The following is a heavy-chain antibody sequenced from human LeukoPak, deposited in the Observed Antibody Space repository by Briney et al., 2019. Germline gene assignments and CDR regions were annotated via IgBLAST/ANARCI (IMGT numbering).Heavy chain of an antibody. CDR3: ARGRARITIFGVVIDYYFDY. Sequence: PSETLSLTCSVSGGSISSYYWSWIRQPPGKGLEWIGYIYYSGSTNYNPSLKSRVTISVDTSKNQFSLKLSSVTAADTAVYYCARGRARITIFGVVIDYYFDYWGQGTLVTVSS. CDR1: GGSISSYY. CDR2: IYYSGST. D-gene: IGHD3-3*01. J-gene: IGHJ4*02. V-gene: IGHV4-59*12.